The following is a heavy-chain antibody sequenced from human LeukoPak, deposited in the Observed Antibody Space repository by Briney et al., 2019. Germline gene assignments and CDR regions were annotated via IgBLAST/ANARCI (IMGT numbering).Heavy chain of an antibody. D-gene: IGHD3-22*01. CDR1: GGSISSSSYY. V-gene: IGHV4-39*07. J-gene: IGHJ4*02. CDR2: IYYSGST. CDR3: ARDIYDSSGYYEY. Sequence: SETLSLTCTVSGGSISSSSYYWGWIRQPPGKGLEWIGSIYYSGSTYYNPSLKSRVTISVDTSKNQFSLKLSSVTAADTAVYYCARDIYDSSGYYEYWGQGTLVTVYS.